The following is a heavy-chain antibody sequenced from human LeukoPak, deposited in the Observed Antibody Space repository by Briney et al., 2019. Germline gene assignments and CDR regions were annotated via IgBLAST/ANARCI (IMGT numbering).Heavy chain of an antibody. V-gene: IGHV4-59*02. Sequence: PSETLSLTCAVSGGSVNDYYWSWIRQPPGKGLEWIGYIYHSGTTNFNPSLRSRVAVSIDTSKNQFSLRLSSVTAADTAVYYCARALTTTSRNDYWGQGTLVTVSS. CDR3: ARALTTTSRNDY. CDR2: IYHSGTT. D-gene: IGHD4-11*01. CDR1: GGSVNDYY. J-gene: IGHJ4*02.